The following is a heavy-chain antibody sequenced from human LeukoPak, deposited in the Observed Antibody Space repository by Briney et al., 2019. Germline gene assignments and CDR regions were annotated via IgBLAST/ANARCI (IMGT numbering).Heavy chain of an antibody. V-gene: IGHV3-23*01. CDR2: IRQSGDIT. CDR3: VRRGGSDGWGAFDI. D-gene: IGHD5-24*01. J-gene: IGHJ3*02. CDR1: EFTFSNYV. Sequence: QTGGSLRLSCAASEFTFSNYVMNWVRKAPGKGLEWVSSIRQSGDITYYADSVKGRFTISRDNSKNTLSLQMNSLSREDTAIYYCVRRGGSDGWGAFDIWGQGTVVTVSS.